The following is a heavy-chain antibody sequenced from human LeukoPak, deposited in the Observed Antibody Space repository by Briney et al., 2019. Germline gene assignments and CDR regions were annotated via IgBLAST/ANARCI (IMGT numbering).Heavy chain of an antibody. CDR1: GFTFSSNE. D-gene: IGHD3-10*01. V-gene: IGHV3-23*01. Sequence: GGSLRLSCAASGFTFSSNEMNWVRQAPGKGLEWVSTISGSGGFTYYADSVKGRFTISRDNSKNTLYLHMSSLRAEDTAVYYCAKAGGVRGVTPFDYWGQGTLVTVSS. J-gene: IGHJ4*02. CDR2: ISGSGGFT. CDR3: AKAGGVRGVTPFDY.